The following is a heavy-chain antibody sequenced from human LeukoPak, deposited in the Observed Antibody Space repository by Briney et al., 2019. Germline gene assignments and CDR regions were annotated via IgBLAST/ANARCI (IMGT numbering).Heavy chain of an antibody. J-gene: IGHJ6*03. V-gene: IGHV4-39*01. CDR3: ARGIRSRSIAAQRNYYYMDV. CDR2: IYYSGST. D-gene: IGHD6-13*01. CDR1: GGSISSSSYY. Sequence: PSETLSLTCTVSGGSISSSSYYWGWIRQPPGKGLEWIGSIYYSGSTYYNPSLKSRVTISVDTSKNQFSLKLSSVTAADTAVYYCARGIRSRSIAAQRNYYYMDVWGKGTTVTVSS.